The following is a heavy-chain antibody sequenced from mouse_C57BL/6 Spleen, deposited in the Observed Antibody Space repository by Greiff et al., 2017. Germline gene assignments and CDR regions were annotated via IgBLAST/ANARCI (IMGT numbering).Heavy chain of an antibody. D-gene: IGHD1-1*01. V-gene: IGHV5-4*03. J-gene: IGHJ3*01. Sequence: DVKLVESGGGLVKPGGSLKLSCAASGFTFSSYAMSWVRQTPEKRLEWVATISDGGSYTYYPDNVKGRFTISRDNAKNNLYLQMSHLKSEDTAMYYCARAITTVVDPFAYWGQGTLVTVSA. CDR2: ISDGGSYT. CDR1: GFTFSSYA. CDR3: ARAITTVVDPFAY.